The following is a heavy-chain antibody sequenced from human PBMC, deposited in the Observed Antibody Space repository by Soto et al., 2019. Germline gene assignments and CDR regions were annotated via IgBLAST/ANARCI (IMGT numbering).Heavy chain of an antibody. CDR2: IWYDGSNK. V-gene: IGHV3-33*01. J-gene: IGHJ6*02. CDR3: ARDRGSGRYLRYYYGMDV. CDR1: GFTFSSYG. Sequence: QVQLVESGGGVVQPGRSLRLSCAASGFTFSSYGMHWVRQAPGKGLEWVAVIWYDGSNKYYADSVKGRFTISRDNSKNTLYLQMNSLRAGDTAVYYCARDRGSGRYLRYYYGMDVWGQGTTVTVSS. D-gene: IGHD1-26*01.